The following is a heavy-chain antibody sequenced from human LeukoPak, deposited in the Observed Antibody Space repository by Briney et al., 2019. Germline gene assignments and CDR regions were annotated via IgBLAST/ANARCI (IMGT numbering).Heavy chain of an antibody. CDR2: IKQDGSEK. CDR1: GFTFSSYW. J-gene: IGHJ4*02. CDR3: ARLERRGRYYFDY. D-gene: IGHD1-1*01. Sequence: GGSLRLSCAASGFTFSSYWMSWVRQAPGKGLEWVANIKQDGSEKYYVDSVKGRFTISRDNAKNSLYLQMNSLRAEDTAVYYCARLERRGRYYFDYWGQGTLVTVSS. V-gene: IGHV3-7*03.